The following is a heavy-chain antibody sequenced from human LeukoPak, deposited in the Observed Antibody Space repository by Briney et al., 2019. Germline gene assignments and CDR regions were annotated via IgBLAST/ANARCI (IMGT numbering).Heavy chain of an antibody. CDR3: ARVRVPSRILLPYFDY. Sequence: GGSLRLSCAASGFTLTTYSIHWVRQAPGKGLECVAVMSYDGTNKYYADSVKGRFIISRDNSENTVYLQMNDLRAEDTAVYYCARVRVPSRILLPYFDYWGQGTLVTVSS. D-gene: IGHD2-15*01. CDR2: MSYDGTNK. J-gene: IGHJ4*02. CDR1: GFTLTTYS. V-gene: IGHV3-30*03.